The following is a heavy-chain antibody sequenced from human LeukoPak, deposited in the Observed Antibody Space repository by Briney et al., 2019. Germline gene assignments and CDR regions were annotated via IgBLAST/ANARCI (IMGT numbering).Heavy chain of an antibody. CDR1: GGSLSSYY. CDR2: ISYSGST. Sequence: SETLSLTCTDSGGSLSSYYWSWIRQPPGKGLEWIGYISYSGSTNYNPSLKSRVTISVDTSKNQFSLKLSSVTAADTAVYYCASVEVYCSSTSCYTHYDYWGQGTLVTVSS. V-gene: IGHV4-59*01. D-gene: IGHD2-2*02. CDR3: ASVEVYCSSTSCYTHYDY. J-gene: IGHJ4*02.